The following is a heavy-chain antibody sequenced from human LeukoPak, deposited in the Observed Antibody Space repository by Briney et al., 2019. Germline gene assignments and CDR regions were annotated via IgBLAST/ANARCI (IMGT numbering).Heavy chain of an antibody. Sequence: PGGSLRLSCAVSGFTFDDYAMHWVRQVPGKGLEWVSGINWNGGSTGYADSVKGRFTISRDNAKNSLYLQMNSLRAEDTALYYCARVSDISVAAYFDYWGQGTLVTVSS. CDR1: GFTFDDYA. CDR2: INWNGGST. CDR3: ARVSDISVAAYFDY. J-gene: IGHJ4*02. V-gene: IGHV3-20*04. D-gene: IGHD6-19*01.